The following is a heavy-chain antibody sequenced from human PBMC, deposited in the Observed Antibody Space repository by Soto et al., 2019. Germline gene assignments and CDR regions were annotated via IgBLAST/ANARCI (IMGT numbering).Heavy chain of an antibody. Sequence: AASVKVSCKASGYTFTNYGVSWVRQAPGQGLEWMGRISPYNGNTMYSQNFQGRVTMTIDTSTSTTYMELRSLRSDDTAVYYCARVTYAGGRGVTVMGPWFDPWGQGTLVTVSS. CDR3: ARVTYAGGRGVTVMGPWFDP. CDR2: ISPYNGNT. CDR1: GYTFTNYG. V-gene: IGHV1-18*01. D-gene: IGHD3-10*01. J-gene: IGHJ5*02.